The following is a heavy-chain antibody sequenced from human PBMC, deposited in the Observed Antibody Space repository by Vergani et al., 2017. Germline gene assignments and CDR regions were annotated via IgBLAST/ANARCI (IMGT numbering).Heavy chain of an antibody. CDR2: INSDGDST. D-gene: IGHD2-15*01. V-gene: IGHV3-74*01. CDR1: GFTFSNYW. Sequence: VQLVESGGGLVQPGGSLRLSCTASGFTFSNYWMQWVRQAPGQGLMWVSRINSDGDSTSYADSVKGRFTISRDNAKNTLYQQMDSLRAEDTAVYYCTTDNQQCSIGHCSVTNFYGSVFDIWGQGTVVTVSS. J-gene: IGHJ3*02. CDR3: TTDNQQCSIGHCSVTNFYGSVFDI.